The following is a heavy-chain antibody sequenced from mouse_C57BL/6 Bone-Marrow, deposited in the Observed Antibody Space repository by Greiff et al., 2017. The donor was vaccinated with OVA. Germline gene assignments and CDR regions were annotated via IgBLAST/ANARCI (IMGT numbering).Heavy chain of an antibody. CDR1: GFTFSDYY. D-gene: IGHD1-1*01. CDR3: ARPYDYGSSGFAY. Sequence: EVQGVESGGGLVQPGGSLKLSCAASGFTFSDYYMYWVRQTPEKRLEWVAYISNGGGSTYYPDTVKGRFTISRDNAKNTRYLQMSRLKSEDTAMYYGARPYDYGSSGFAYWGQGTLVTVSA. J-gene: IGHJ3*01. CDR2: ISNGGGST. V-gene: IGHV5-12*01.